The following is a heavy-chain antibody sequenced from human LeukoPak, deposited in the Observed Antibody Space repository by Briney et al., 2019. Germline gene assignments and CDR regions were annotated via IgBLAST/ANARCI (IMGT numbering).Heavy chain of an antibody. Sequence: SETLSLTCTVSGGSISSGSYYWSWIRQPAGKGLEWIGRIYTSGSTNYNPSLKSRVTISVDTSKNQFSLKLSSVTAADTAVYYCARGLISGDWFDPWGQGTLVTVSS. CDR2: IYTSGST. CDR1: GGSISSGSYY. CDR3: ARGLISGDWFDP. V-gene: IGHV4-61*02. J-gene: IGHJ5*02. D-gene: IGHD3-16*01.